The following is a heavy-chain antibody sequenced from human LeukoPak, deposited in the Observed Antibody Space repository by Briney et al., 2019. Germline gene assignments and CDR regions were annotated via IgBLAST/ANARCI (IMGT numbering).Heavy chain of an antibody. V-gene: IGHV4-34*01. CDR1: GGSFSGYY. J-gene: IGHJ5*01. D-gene: IGHD4-23*01. Sequence: SETLSLTCAVYGGSFSGYYWSWIRQPPGKGLEGIGEINHSGSTNYNPSVKSRVTISVDRSKEQFSLKLSSVTAADTAVYYCVKKVGGVAWFDSWGQGTLVTVSS. CDR2: INHSGST. CDR3: VKKVGGVAWFDS.